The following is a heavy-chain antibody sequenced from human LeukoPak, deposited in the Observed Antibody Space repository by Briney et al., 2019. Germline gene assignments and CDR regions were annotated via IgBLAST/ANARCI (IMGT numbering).Heavy chain of an antibody. Sequence: SETLSLTCTVSGDSISSGAYYWGWIRQPPGKGLEGIGSIYYSGSTYDNPTLKSRATISVDTSRNQFSLKLSSVTAADTAVYHCARDVSPNGVVDYWGQGTLVTVSS. CDR2: IYYSGST. V-gene: IGHV4-39*07. CDR3: ARDVSPNGVVDY. D-gene: IGHD2-8*01. J-gene: IGHJ4*02. CDR1: GDSISSGAYY.